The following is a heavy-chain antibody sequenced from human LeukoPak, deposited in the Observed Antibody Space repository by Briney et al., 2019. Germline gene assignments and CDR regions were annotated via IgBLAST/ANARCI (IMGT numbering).Heavy chain of an antibody. D-gene: IGHD1-26*01. V-gene: IGHV1-46*02. CDR2: MAPRDDGA. Sequence: ASVTVSCKASGYGFNNYHLHWVRQAPGQGLEWVGIMAPRDDGARYAQKFQGRVTMTRDTSTSTLYMDLSSLRLEDTAVYYCAREVRNGVGATYYWGQGALVTVSS. CDR1: GYGFNNYH. J-gene: IGHJ4*02. CDR3: AREVRNGVGATYY.